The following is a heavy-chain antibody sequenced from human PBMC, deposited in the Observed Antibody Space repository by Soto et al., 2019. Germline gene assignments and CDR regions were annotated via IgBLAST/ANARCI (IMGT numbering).Heavy chain of an antibody. CDR1: GFSLSTSGVG. Sequence: QITLKESGPPLVKPTQTLTLTCTFSGFSLSTSGVGVGWIRQPPGKALEWLALIYWNDDKRYSPSLKSRLTITKDTSKNQVVLTMTNMDPVDTATYYCAHRRIAVAGLGRYFDYWGQGTLVTVSS. CDR3: AHRRIAVAGLGRYFDY. D-gene: IGHD6-19*01. V-gene: IGHV2-5*01. J-gene: IGHJ4*02. CDR2: IYWNDDK.